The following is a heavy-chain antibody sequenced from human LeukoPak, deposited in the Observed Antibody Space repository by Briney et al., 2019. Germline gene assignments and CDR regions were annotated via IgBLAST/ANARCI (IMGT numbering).Heavy chain of an antibody. CDR2: INHSGSA. V-gene: IGHV4-34*01. CDR1: GGPFSGYY. J-gene: IGHJ4*02. CDR3: ARARGDYYDSSGYYSAFDY. D-gene: IGHD3-22*01. Sequence: SETLSLTCAVYGGPFSGYYWSWIRQPPGKGLEWIGEINHSGSANYNPSLKSRVTISVDMSKNQFSLKLNSVTAAYTAVYYCARARGDYYDSSGYYSAFDYWGQGTLVTVSS.